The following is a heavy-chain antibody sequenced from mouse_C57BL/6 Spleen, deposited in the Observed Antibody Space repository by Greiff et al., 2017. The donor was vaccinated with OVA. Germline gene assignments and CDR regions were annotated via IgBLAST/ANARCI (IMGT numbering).Heavy chain of an antibody. CDR3: AREDGGFAY. J-gene: IGHJ3*01. CDR2: INYDGSST. D-gene: IGHD1-1*02. CDR1: GFTFSDYY. V-gene: IGHV5-16*01. Sequence: VQLKESEGGLVQPGSSMKLSCTASGFTFSDYYMAWVRQVPEKGLEWVANINYDGSSTYYLDSLKSRFIISRDNAKNILYLQMSSLKSEDTATYYCAREDGGFAYWGQGTLVTVSA.